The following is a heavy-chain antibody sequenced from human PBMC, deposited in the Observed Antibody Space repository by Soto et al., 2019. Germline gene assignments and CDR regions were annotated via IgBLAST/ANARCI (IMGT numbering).Heavy chain of an antibody. Sequence: PGGSLRLSCAASGFTFSDYYMSWIRQAPGKGLEWVSYISSSSSYTNYADSVKGRFTISRDNAKNSLYLQMNSLRAEDTAVYYCARARVGYCSSTSCYNYFDYWGQGTLVTVSS. CDR3: ARARVGYCSSTSCYNYFDY. CDR2: ISSSSSYT. D-gene: IGHD2-2*03. J-gene: IGHJ4*02. V-gene: IGHV3-11*06. CDR1: GFTFSDYY.